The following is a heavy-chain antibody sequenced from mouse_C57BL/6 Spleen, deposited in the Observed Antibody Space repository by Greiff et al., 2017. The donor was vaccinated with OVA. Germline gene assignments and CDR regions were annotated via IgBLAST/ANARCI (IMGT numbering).Heavy chain of an antibody. CDR2: IWRGGST. D-gene: IGHD2-1*01. V-gene: IGHV2-5*01. CDR3: AKKRLNYHYAMDY. CDR1: GFSLTSYG. Sequence: QVQLQQSGPGLVQPSQSLSITCTVSGFSLTSYGVHWVRQSPGKGLEWLGVIWRGGSTDYNAAFMSRLSITKDNSKSQVFFKMNSLQADDTAIYYCAKKRLNYHYAMDYWGQGTSVTVSS. J-gene: IGHJ4*01.